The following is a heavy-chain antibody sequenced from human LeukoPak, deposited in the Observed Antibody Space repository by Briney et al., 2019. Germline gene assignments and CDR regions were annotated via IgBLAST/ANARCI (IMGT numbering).Heavy chain of an antibody. J-gene: IGHJ4*02. V-gene: IGHV1-2*02. D-gene: IGHD3-10*01. Sequence: GASVKVSCKASTYTFTDNSIHWVRQAPGQGPQWMGWINPNSGDTHYARNFQDRVTLTRDTSLSTAYMELTSLRSDDTAMYYCARENSFGSGSYIFDSWGQETLVTVSS. CDR3: ARENSFGSGSYIFDS. CDR2: INPNSGDT. CDR1: TYTFTDNS.